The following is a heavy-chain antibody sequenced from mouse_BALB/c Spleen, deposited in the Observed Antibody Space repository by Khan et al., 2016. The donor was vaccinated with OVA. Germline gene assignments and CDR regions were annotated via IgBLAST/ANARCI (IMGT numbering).Heavy chain of an antibody. J-gene: IGHJ3*01. V-gene: IGHV3-2*02. CDR3: AMGRTY. D-gene: IGHD4-1*01. CDR2: ISSSGST. Sequence: EVQLVESGPGLVKPSQSLSLTCTVTGFSITCDYAWNWIRQFPGNQLEWMGFISSSGSTSYNPYLKSRISVTRDTSKHQFFLQLNSVTTEDTAAYYCAMGRTYWGQGTLVTVSS. CDR1: GFSITCDYA.